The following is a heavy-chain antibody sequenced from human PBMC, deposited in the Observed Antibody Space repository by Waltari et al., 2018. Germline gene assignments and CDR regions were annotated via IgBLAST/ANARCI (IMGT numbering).Heavy chain of an antibody. D-gene: IGHD3-16*01. CDR3: ARNRGGTRLYYYTDV. CDR2: IIPIFGPI. CDR1: GGTFKTYG. V-gene: IGHV1-69*12. J-gene: IGHJ6*03. Sequence: QVQLVQSGAEVKKPGSSVKVSCKVSGGTFKTYGISWVRQAPGQGLEWMGGIIPIFGPIKSPQKFKDRVKITADESTTTVYMELSSLRSEDTAVYYCARNRGGTRLYYYTDVWGQGTTVTVSS.